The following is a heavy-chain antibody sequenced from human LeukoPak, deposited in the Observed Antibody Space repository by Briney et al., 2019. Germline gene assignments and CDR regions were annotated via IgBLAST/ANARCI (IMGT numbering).Heavy chain of an antibody. Sequence: GASVKVSCKASGYTFTSYGISWVRQAPGQGLEWMGWIRVYNGDTNYAQKLQGRVTMTTDISTSTAYMELRSLRSDDTAVYYCATGYCSSTNCRIDYWGQGTLVSVSS. CDR3: ATGYCSSTNCRIDY. CDR1: GYTFTSYG. D-gene: IGHD2-2*03. J-gene: IGHJ4*02. CDR2: IRVYNGDT. V-gene: IGHV1-18*01.